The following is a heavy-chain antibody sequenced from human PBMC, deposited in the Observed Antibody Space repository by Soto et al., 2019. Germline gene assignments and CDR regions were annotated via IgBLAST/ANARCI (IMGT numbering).Heavy chain of an antibody. CDR1: GFSLSTSGVG. D-gene: IGHD6-19*01. J-gene: IGHJ4*02. Sequence: QITLKESGPTLVKPTQTLTLNCTFSGFSLSTSGVGVGWIRQPPGKALEWLALIYWDDDKRYSPSLKSRLTITKDTSKNQVVLTMTNMDPVDSATYYCAHRRKPSSRWYRAPPPHFDYRGQGTLVTVSS. V-gene: IGHV2-5*02. CDR2: IYWDDDK. CDR3: AHRRKPSSRWYRAPPPHFDY.